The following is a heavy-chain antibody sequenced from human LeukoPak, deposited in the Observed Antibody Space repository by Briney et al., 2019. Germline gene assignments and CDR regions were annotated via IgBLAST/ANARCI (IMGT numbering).Heavy chain of an antibody. CDR2: IGPNGAST. Sequence: AGGSLRLSCSTSGFTFSDHFMHWVRQAPGKGLEYVSSIGPNGASTPYADSVKGRFTISRDNSKNTLYLQMNSLRAEDTAIFYCARSLGSGWYQQIFDFWGQGTLVIVSS. CDR1: GFTFSDHF. J-gene: IGHJ4*02. D-gene: IGHD6-19*01. CDR3: ARSLGSGWYQQIFDF. V-gene: IGHV3-64*04.